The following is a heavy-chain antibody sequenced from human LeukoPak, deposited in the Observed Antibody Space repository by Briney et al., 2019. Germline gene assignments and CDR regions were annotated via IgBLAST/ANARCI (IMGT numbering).Heavy chain of an antibody. J-gene: IGHJ3*02. CDR1: GFTFSSFW. V-gene: IGHV3-7*01. CDR3: ARDHGYGDYVFDI. CDR2: IKQEGSEK. D-gene: IGHD4-17*01. Sequence: GGSLRLSCAASGFTFSSFWMTWVRQAPGKGLEWVANIKQEGSEKNYVDSVKGRFTISRDNAKNSLYLQMNSLRAEDTAVYYCARDHGYGDYVFDIWGQGTMVTVSS.